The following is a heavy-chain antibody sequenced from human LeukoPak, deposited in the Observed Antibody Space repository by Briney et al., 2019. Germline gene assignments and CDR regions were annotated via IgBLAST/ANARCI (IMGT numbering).Heavy chain of an antibody. V-gene: IGHV4-31*03. CDR2: IYYSGST. CDR3: ARGPAGSYFHVPDY. CDR1: GGCISSGGYY. J-gene: IGHJ4*02. Sequence: SETLSLTCTVSGGCISSGGYYWTWIRQPSGKGLECIGYIYYSGSTYYNPSLKSRVSMSLDTSKNQFSLKLRSVTAADTAVYYCARGPAGSYFHVPDYWGQGTLVTVSS. D-gene: IGHD3-10*01.